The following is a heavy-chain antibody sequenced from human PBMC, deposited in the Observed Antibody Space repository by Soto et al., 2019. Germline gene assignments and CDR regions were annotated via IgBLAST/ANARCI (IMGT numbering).Heavy chain of an antibody. CDR1: GGSISSYY. D-gene: IGHD1-26*01. J-gene: IGHJ5*01. V-gene: IGHV4-59*01. CDR2: IYYSGST. Sequence: SETLSLTCTVSGGSISSYYWSWILQPPGKGLEWIGYIYYSGSTNYNPALKSRVTTSVDTSKNQFSLKLTSVTAADTAVYYCARDRVGVSSNWFDSWGRGILVTVSS. CDR3: ARDRVGVSSNWFDS.